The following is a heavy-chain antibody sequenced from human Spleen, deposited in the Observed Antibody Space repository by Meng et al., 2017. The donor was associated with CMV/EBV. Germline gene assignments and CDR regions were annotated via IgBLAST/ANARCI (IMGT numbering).Heavy chain of an antibody. CDR2: IYHDGRT. V-gene: IGHV3-66*01. Sequence: EVQLVESGGDFVQPGGSVRLSCAVSGFTVSHDYMSWVRQAPGKGLEWVSVIYHDGRTYYADSVKGRFTISRDNSKNTLYLQMNSLRAEDTAVYYCAREGAAAAPDYWGQGTLVTVSS. CDR3: AREGAAAAPDY. CDR1: GFTVSHDY. D-gene: IGHD6-13*01. J-gene: IGHJ4*02.